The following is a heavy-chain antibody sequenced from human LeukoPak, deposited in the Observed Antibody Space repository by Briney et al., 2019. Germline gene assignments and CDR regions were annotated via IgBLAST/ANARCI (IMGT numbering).Heavy chain of an antibody. D-gene: IGHD6-13*01. CDR3: ARPSRRVAAAFPPYYFDY. Sequence: ASVKVSCKASGYTFTSYGISWVRQAPGQGLEWMGWISAYNGNTNYAQKLQGRVTMTTDTSTSTAYMELRSLRSDDTAVYYCARPSRRVAAAFPPYYFDYWGQGTLVTVSS. CDR1: GYTFTSYG. CDR2: ISAYNGNT. V-gene: IGHV1-18*01. J-gene: IGHJ4*02.